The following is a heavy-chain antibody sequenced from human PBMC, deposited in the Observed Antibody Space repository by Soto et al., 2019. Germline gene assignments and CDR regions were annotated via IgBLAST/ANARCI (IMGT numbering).Heavy chain of an antibody. Sequence: QVLLVESGGGVVQLGTPLSLSCQGSGFTIGSKGLHWVRQPPGKGLEWVAGLWYDGDDKYYGDPVKGRLTISRDNSRNTLYLQMNSLRAEDTAVYYCVRGPYYGLYYFDSWGQGTLVTVSS. D-gene: IGHD3-10*01. CDR1: GFTIGSKG. J-gene: IGHJ4*02. V-gene: IGHV3-33*01. CDR3: VRGPYYGLYYFDS. CDR2: LWYDGDDK.